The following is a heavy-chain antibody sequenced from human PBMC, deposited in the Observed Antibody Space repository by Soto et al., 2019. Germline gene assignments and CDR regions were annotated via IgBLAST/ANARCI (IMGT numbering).Heavy chain of an antibody. V-gene: IGHV3-74*01. CDR1: GFTFSSYS. J-gene: IGHJ4*02. CDR3: ATEILTSVDY. D-gene: IGHD1-26*01. CDR2: IKSDGSTT. Sequence: PGGSLRLSCAASGFTFSSYSMRWVRQAPGKGLEWVSHIKSDGSTTTYADSVKGRFTVSRDNAKNTLYLQMNSLRAEDTAVYYCATEILTSVDYWGQGTLVTVSS.